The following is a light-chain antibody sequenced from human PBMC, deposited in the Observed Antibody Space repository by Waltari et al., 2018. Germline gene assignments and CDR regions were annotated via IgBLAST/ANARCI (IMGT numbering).Light chain of an antibody. CDR1: SSDVGRYEY. V-gene: IGLV2-14*03. Sequence: SALPQPASVSGSPGQSITIYCTGTSSDVGRYEYVSWYQQHPGKAPKLIIYDVSKRPSGGSNRFSCSSSGYTASLTISGLQSEDESDYYCCSYTTTDTYVFGSGTKVTVL. CDR3: CSYTTTDTYV. J-gene: IGLJ1*01. CDR2: DVS.